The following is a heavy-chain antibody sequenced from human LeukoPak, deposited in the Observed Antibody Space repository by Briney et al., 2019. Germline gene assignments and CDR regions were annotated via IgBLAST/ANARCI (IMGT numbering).Heavy chain of an antibody. D-gene: IGHD6-13*01. CDR3: AKGGIHRGYYYYYMDV. CDR2: ISWNSGSI. V-gene: IGHV3-9*01. J-gene: IGHJ6*03. CDR1: GFTFDDYA. Sequence: PGRSLRLSCAASGFTFDDYAMHWVRQAPGKGLEWVSGISWNSGSIGYADSVKGRFTISRDNAKKSLYLQMNSLRAEDTALYYCAKGGIHRGYYYYYMDVWGKGTTVTISS.